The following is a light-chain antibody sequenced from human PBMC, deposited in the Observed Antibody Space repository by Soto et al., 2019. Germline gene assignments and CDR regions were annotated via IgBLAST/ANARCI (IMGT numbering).Light chain of an antibody. V-gene: IGKV3-20*01. J-gene: IGKJ5*01. CDR2: GAS. Sequence: IVFTDSPATLSLSPGGRSTLSCRDSQSVSSSFLAWYPQKVGQAPRLLLYGASSRATGIPDRFSGSGSGTDFTLTISRLEPEDFAVYYCQQYGSSPRTFGQGTRLEIK. CDR1: QSVSSSF. CDR3: QQYGSSPRT.